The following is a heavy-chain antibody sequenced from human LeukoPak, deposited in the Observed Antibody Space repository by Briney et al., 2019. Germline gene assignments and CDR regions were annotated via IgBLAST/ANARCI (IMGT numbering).Heavy chain of an antibody. CDR3: ARGGDYLDY. CDR1: GFTFSNYW. D-gene: IGHD4-17*01. CDR2: IKQDGNEK. V-gene: IGHV3-7*01. Sequence: GGSLRLSCAASGFTFSNYWMSWVHQAPGKGLEWVANIKQDGNEKYYVDSVKGRFTVSRDNANKSLYLQMSSLRAEDTAVYYCARGGDYLDYWGQGTLVTVSS. J-gene: IGHJ4*02.